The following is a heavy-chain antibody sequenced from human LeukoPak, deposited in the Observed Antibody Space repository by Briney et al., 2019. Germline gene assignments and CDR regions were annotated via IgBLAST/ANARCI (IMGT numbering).Heavy chain of an antibody. CDR1: GFTFSSYW. J-gene: IGHJ5*02. D-gene: IGHD6-19*01. Sequence: QSGGPLRLSCAASGFTFSSYWXHWVXQGPGXGLVWXSRINSDGTGTRYEDSXKGRFPIYRDNAKSTLYLQMNSLTAEDTAVYYCARDSSGWYYNWFDPWGQGTLVSVS. CDR2: INSDGTGT. V-gene: IGHV3-74*01. CDR3: ARDSSGWYYNWFDP.